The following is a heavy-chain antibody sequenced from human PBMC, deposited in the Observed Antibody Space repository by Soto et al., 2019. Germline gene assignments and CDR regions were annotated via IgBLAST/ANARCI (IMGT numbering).Heavy chain of an antibody. CDR1: GFTFSGSA. CDR2: IRSKANSYAT. D-gene: IGHD4-17*01. V-gene: IGHV3-73*01. CDR3: TRHASYGGNSWFDH. J-gene: IGHJ5*02. Sequence: GGSLRLSCAASGFTFSGSAMHWVRQASGKGLEWVGRIRSKANSYATAYAASVKGRFTISRDDSKNTAYLQMNSLKTEDTAVYYCTRHASYGGNSWFDHWGQGTLVTVSS.